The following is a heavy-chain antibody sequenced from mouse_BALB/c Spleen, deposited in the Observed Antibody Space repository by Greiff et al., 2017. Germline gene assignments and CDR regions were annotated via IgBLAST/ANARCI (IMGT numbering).Heavy chain of an antibody. V-gene: IGHV1S137*01. J-gene: IGHJ4*01. D-gene: IGHD2-3*01. CDR1: GYTFTDYA. CDR2: ISTYYGDA. CDR3: AREDGYSYYAMDY. Sequence: VQLQQSGAELVRPGVSVKISCKGSGYTFTDYAMHWVKQSHAKSLEWIGVISTYYGDASYNQKFKGKATMTVDKSSSTAYMELARLTSEDSAIYYCAREDGYSYYAMDYWGQGTSVTVSS.